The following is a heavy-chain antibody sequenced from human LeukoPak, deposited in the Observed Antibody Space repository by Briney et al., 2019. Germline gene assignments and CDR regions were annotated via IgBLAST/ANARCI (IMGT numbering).Heavy chain of an antibody. CDR1: GGSISSYY. CDR2: IYYSGST. V-gene: IGHV4-59*01. Sequence: SETLSLTCTVSGGSISSYYWSWIRQPPGKGLEWIGYIYYSGSTNYNPSLKSRVAISVDTSKNQFSLKLSSVTAADTVVYYCARSSTSYYGMDVWGQGTTVTVSS. D-gene: IGHD2-2*01. CDR3: ARSSTSYYGMDV. J-gene: IGHJ6*02.